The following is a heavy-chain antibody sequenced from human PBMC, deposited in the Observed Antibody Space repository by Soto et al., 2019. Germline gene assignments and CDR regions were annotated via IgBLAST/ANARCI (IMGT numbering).Heavy chain of an antibody. V-gene: IGHV4-34*01. D-gene: IGHD6-6*01. Sequence: SETLSLTCAVYGGSFSGYYWSWIRQPPGKGLEWIGEINHSGSTNYNPSLKSRVTISVDTSKNQFSLKLSSVTAADTAVYYCARGTNEYRSPRWVYYYYGMDVWGQGTTVTVYS. J-gene: IGHJ6*02. CDR2: INHSGST. CDR1: GGSFSGYY. CDR3: ARGTNEYRSPRWVYYYYGMDV.